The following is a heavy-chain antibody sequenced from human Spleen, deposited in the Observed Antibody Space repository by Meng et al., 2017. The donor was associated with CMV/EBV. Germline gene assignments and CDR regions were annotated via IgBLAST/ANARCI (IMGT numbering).Heavy chain of an antibody. CDR2: INPSGGST. CDR1: GYTFTSYF. CDR3: ARRHRSHNDFWTAYSLDV. J-gene: IGHJ6*02. V-gene: IGHV1-46*01. Sequence: ASVKVSCKASGYTFTSYFMHWVRQAPGQGLEWMGVINPSGGSTTYAQKFQGRVTMTRDTSTSTVYMELSSLRSEDTAVYYCARRHRSHNDFWTAYSLDVWAKGPRSPSP. D-gene: IGHD3/OR15-3a*01.